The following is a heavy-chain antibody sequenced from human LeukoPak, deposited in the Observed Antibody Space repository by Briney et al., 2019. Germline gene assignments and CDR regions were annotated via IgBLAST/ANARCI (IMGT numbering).Heavy chain of an antibody. CDR3: AKLTPLDSYGPGLDY. Sequence: PGGSLRLSCAASGFTVSSSYMTWVRQAPGQGLEWVSAISGSGGSTYYADSVKGRFTISRDNSKNTLYLQMNSLRAEDTAVYYCAKLTPLDSYGPGLDYCDQGTLVIVSA. CDR1: GFTVSSSY. J-gene: IGHJ4*02. CDR2: ISGSGGST. V-gene: IGHV3-23*01. D-gene: IGHD5-18*01.